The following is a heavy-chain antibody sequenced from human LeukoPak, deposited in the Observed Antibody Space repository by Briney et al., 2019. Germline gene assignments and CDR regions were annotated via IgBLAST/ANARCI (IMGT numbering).Heavy chain of an antibody. CDR1: GFTFDDYA. CDR3: ARGGSFNNY. D-gene: IGHD3-10*01. V-gene: IGHV3-9*01. J-gene: IGHJ4*02. CDR2: ISWNSGSI. Sequence: GGSLRLSCAASGFTFDDYAMHWVRQVPGKGLEWASGISWNSGSIGYADSVKGRFTTSRDNAKNSLYLQMNSLRVEDTALYFCARGGSFNNYWGQGTLVTVS.